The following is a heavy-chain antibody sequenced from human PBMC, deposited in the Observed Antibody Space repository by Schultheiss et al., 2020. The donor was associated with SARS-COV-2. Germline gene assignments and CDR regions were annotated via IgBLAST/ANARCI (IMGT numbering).Heavy chain of an antibody. J-gene: IGHJ5*02. CDR2: IYYSGST. CDR1: GGSISSGGYY. CDR3: ARSNRAAAVNWFDP. D-gene: IGHD6-13*01. V-gene: IGHV4-31*03. Sequence: SCTVSGGSISSGGYYWSWIRQHPGKGLEWIGYIYYSGSTYYNPSLKSRVTISVDTSKNQFSLKLSSVTAADTAVYYCARSNRAAAVNWFDPWGQGTRVTVSS.